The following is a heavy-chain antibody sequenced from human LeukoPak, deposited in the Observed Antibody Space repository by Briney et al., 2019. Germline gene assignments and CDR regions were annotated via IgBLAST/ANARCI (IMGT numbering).Heavy chain of an antibody. CDR3: ERAGEYYDFWSGYYIRY. J-gene: IGHJ4*02. D-gene: IGHD3-3*01. Sequence: GGSLRLSCAASGFTFSSYWMHWVRQAPGKGLVWVSRINSDGSSTSYADSVKGRFTISRDNAKNTLYLQMNSLRAEDTAVYYCERAGEYYDFWSGYYIRYWGQGTLVTVSS. V-gene: IGHV3-74*01. CDR2: INSDGSST. CDR1: GFTFSSYW.